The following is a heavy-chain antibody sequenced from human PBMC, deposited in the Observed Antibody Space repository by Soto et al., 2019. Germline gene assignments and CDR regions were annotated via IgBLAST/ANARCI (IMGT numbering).Heavy chain of an antibody. CDR3: ARHLKTVAGEGEFYFYGMDV. CDR1: GGSISSRRDS. Sequence: PSETLSLTCTVSGGSISSRRDSWCWIRLPPGRGLEWIGSIYYTGSTYYNPSLKSRVTVSVDTSKNQFSLRLTSVTAADTAVYYCARHLKTVAGEGEFYFYGMDVWGQGTTVTVSS. J-gene: IGHJ6*02. V-gene: IGHV4-39*01. D-gene: IGHD6-19*01. CDR2: IYYTGST.